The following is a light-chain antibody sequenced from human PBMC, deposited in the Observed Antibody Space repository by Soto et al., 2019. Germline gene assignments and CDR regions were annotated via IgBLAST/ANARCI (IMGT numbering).Light chain of an antibody. CDR1: QSISSY. V-gene: IGKV1-39*01. CDR3: QQSYSTPSIS. CDR2: AAS. J-gene: IGKJ5*01. Sequence: IQLTQSPSSLSASDGDRVTITCRESQSISSYLNWYQQKPGKVPKLPSYAASRLQSGVPSRFSGSGSGTDFTLSISSLQPEDFETYYSQQSYSTPSISFGQGTLLEIK.